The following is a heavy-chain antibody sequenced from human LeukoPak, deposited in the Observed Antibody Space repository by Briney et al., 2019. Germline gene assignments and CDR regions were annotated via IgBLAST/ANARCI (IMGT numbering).Heavy chain of an antibody. D-gene: IGHD3-16*02. V-gene: IGHV4-59*01. CDR2: IYYSGST. J-gene: IGHJ4*02. CDR1: GGSISSYY. CDR3: ARGRFYDYVWGSYRYTAFDY. Sequence: SSETLFLTCTVSGGSISSYYWSWIRQPPGKGLEWIGYIYYSGSTNYNPSPKSRVTISVDTSKNQFSLKLSSVTAADTAVYYCARGRFYDYVWGSYRYTAFDYWGQGTLVTVSS.